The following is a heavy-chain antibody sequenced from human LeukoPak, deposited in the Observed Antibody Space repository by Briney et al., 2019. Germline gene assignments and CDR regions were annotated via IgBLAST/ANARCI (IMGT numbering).Heavy chain of an antibody. Sequence: GGSLRLSCAASGFTFSSYAMSWVRQAPGKGLEWVSAISGSGGSTYYADSVKGRSTISRDNSKNTLYLQMNSLRAEDTAVYYCATTKVLLWIGVQDPYYFDYWGQGTLVTVSS. CDR1: GFTFSSYA. D-gene: IGHD3-10*01. CDR3: ATTKVLLWIGVQDPYYFDY. J-gene: IGHJ4*02. V-gene: IGHV3-23*01. CDR2: ISGSGGST.